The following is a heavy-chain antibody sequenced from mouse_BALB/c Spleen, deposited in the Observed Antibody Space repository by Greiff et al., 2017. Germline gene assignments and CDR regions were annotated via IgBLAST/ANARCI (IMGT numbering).Heavy chain of an antibody. CDR1: GFTFSSYG. CDR3: ARPYDYDPFAY. Sequence: DVKLVESGGDLVKPGGSLKLSCAASGFTFSSYGMSWVRQTPDKRLEWVATISSGGSYTYYPDSVKGRFTISSDNAKNTLYLQMSSLKSEDTAMYYCARPYDYDPFAYWGQGTLVTVSA. V-gene: IGHV5-6*02. J-gene: IGHJ3*01. CDR2: ISSGGSYT. D-gene: IGHD2-4*01.